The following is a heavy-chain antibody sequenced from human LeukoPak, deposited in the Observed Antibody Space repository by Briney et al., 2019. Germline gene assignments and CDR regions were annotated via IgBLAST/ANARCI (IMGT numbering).Heavy chain of an antibody. V-gene: IGHV1-46*01. J-gene: IGHJ5*02. D-gene: IGHD6-19*01. CDR2: INPSDGST. CDR1: GYTFTSYY. Sequence: VASVKVSCKASGYTFTSYYMHWVRQAPGQGLEWMGIINPSDGSTSYAQKFQGRVTMTRDTSTSTVYMELSSLRSEDTAVYYCARDDPLDKISSGWGPWGQGTLVTVSS. CDR3: ARDDPLDKISSGWGP.